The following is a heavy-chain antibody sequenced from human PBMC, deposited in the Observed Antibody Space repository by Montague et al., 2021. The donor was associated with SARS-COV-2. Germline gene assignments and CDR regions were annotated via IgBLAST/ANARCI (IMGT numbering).Heavy chain of an antibody. CDR2: IFGSASGT. D-gene: IGHD6-19*01. Sequence: SLRLSCAASGFAFNNFAMSWVRQAPGKGLEWVSSIFGSASGTYYGDSVKGRFTISRDHSKNTLYLQMNSLRAEDTAKYYCAKQPGAGAVVYWYFDLWGRGTVVSVSS. CDR1: GFAFNNFA. J-gene: IGHJ2*01. V-gene: IGHV3-23*01. CDR3: AKQPGAGAVVYWYFDL.